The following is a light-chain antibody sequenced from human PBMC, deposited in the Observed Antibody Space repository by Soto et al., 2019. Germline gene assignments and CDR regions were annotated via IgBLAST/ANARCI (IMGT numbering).Light chain of an antibody. V-gene: IGLV1-44*01. CDR3: AAWDDSLNGWV. CDR1: SSNIGSNT. CDR2: SNN. J-gene: IGLJ3*02. Sequence: QAVVTQPPSASGTPGQRVTISCSGSSSNIGSNTVNWYQQLPGTAPKLLIYSNNQRPSGVPDRFSGSKSGTSASLAISGLQSDHEADYYCAAWDDSLNGWVFGGGTKLTVL.